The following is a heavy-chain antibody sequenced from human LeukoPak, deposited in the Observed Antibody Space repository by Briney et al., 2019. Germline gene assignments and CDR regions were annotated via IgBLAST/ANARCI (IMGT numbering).Heavy chain of an antibody. J-gene: IGHJ6*03. CDR2: IYYSGST. Sequence: SDTLSLTCTVSGGSINTYWGWIRQPPGRGLEWIGRIYYSGSTKYSPPLKSRVTMSLDTSKNQFSLTLSSVTAADTAVYYCARAFVRGVSSYYFYMVVWGKGATVTISS. D-gene: IGHD3-10*01. V-gene: IGHV4-59*07. CDR1: GGSINTY. CDR3: ARAFVRGVSSYYFYMVV.